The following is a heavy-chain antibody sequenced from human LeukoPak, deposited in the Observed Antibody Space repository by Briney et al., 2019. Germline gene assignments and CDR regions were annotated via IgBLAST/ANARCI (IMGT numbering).Heavy chain of an antibody. CDR3: AKLSLWAVAGNFDY. J-gene: IGHJ4*02. CDR2: ISGSGGST. D-gene: IGHD6-19*01. V-gene: IGHV3-23*01. CDR1: GFTFSSYA. Sequence: GGSLRLSCAACGFTFSSYAMSWVRQAPGKGLEWVSAISGSGGSTYYADSVKGRFTISRDNSKNTLYLQMNSLRAEDTAVYYCAKLSLWAVAGNFDYWGQGTLVTVSS.